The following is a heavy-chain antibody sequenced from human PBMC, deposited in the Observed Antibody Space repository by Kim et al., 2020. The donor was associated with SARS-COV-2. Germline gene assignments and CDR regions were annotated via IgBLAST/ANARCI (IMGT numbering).Heavy chain of an antibody. CDR2: INTNTGNP. J-gene: IGHJ2*01. Sequence: ASVKVSCKASGYTFTSYAMNWGRQAPGQGLEWMGWINTNTGNPTYAQGFTGRFVFSLDTSVSTAYLQISSLKAEDTAVYYCARGPNPLPAYYDFWSGYSVALGGYFDLWGRGTLVTVSS. D-gene: IGHD3-3*01. V-gene: IGHV7-4-1*02. CDR3: ARGPNPLPAYYDFWSGYSVALGGYFDL. CDR1: GYTFTSYA.